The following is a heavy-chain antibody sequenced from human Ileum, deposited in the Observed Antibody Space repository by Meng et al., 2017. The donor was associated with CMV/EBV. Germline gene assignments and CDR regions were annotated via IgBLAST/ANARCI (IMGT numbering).Heavy chain of an antibody. CDR2: LRTRGTT. Sequence: QLQCSGHVLVHPSEPLSLTCARSGGSISGYHCTWIRKPAGKVLDGIGRLRTRGTTGHNPPLMSRVTRSIDTWKKQFSVKWTSVTAADTAFYYCGRAGARGVPVDIWGQGTLVTVSS. J-gene: IGHJ4*02. CDR3: GRAGARGVPVDI. V-gene: IGHV4-4*07. CDR1: GGSISGYH. D-gene: IGHD3-10*01.